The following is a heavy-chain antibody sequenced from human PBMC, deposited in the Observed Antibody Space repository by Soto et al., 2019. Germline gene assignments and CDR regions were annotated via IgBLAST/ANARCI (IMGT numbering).Heavy chain of an antibody. CDR2: INTLSSAI. Sequence: LRISCAGSRFTFSDYYMTWIRQAPGKGLEWVSYINTLSSAIYYADSVKGRFTISRDNAKNSLYLQMNSLRAEDTAVYYCARRLQWQLRPLDSWGRGTLVTVSS. CDR3: ARRLQWQLRPLDS. D-gene: IGHD6-19*01. J-gene: IGHJ4*02. CDR1: RFTFSDYY. V-gene: IGHV3-11*01.